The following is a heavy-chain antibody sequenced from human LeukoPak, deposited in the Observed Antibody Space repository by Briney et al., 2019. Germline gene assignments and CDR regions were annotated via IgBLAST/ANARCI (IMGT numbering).Heavy chain of an antibody. V-gene: IGHV1-69*13. CDR2: IIPIFGTA. CDR1: GGTFSSYA. CDR3: ARVVPLAAGYDRAGYYFDY. D-gene: IGHD3-22*01. J-gene: IGHJ4*02. Sequence: GASVKVSCKASGGTFSSYAISWVRQAPGQGLEWMGGIIPIFGTANYAQKFQGRVTITADESTSTAYMELSSLRSEDTAVYYCARVVPLAAGYDRAGYYFDYWGQGTLVTVSS.